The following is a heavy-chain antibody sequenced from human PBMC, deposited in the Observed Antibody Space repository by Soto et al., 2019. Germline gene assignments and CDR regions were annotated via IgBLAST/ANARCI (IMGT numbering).Heavy chain of an antibody. D-gene: IGHD6-19*01. CDR1: GFTFSSYA. Sequence: GGSLRLSCAASGFTFSSYAMSWVRQAPGKGLEWVSTISGGGGRTYYADSVKGRFSISSDNSKNTLYLQMNSLRAEDTALYYCAKRGSGAVAFDYWGQGTLVTVS. J-gene: IGHJ4*02. CDR2: ISGGGGRT. CDR3: AKRGSGAVAFDY. V-gene: IGHV3-23*01.